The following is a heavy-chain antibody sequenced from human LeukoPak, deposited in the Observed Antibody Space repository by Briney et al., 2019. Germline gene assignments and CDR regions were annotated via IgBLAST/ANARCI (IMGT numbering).Heavy chain of an antibody. CDR2: IWYDGSNK. CDR3: ERALNSSWDYYYGMDV. V-gene: IGHV3-33*01. Sequence: QSGRSLRLSCAASGFTFSSYGMHWVRQAPGKGLEWVAVIWYDGSNKYYADSVKGRFTISRDNSKNTLYLQMNSLRAEDTAVYYCERALNSSWDYYYGMDVWGQGTTVTVSS. D-gene: IGHD6-13*01. J-gene: IGHJ6*02. CDR1: GFTFSSYG.